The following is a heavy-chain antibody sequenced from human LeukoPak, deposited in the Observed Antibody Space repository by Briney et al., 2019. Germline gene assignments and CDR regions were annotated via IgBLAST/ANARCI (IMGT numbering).Heavy chain of an antibody. D-gene: IGHD6-13*01. J-gene: IGHJ5*02. Sequence: GGSLRLSCAASGFTFSSYSMQWVRQTPGKGLEWVGIMSNSGENTFYGEAVKGRFTISRDNSKNTLYLQMNSLRAEDTAVYYCAKGYSSSWFVFGFDPWGQGTLVTVSS. V-gene: IGHV3-30*18. CDR3: AKGYSSSWFVFGFDP. CDR2: MSNSGENT. CDR1: GFTFSSYS.